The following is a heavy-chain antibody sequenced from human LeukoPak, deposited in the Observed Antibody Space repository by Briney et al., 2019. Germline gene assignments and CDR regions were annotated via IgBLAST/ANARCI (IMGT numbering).Heavy chain of an antibody. J-gene: IGHJ4*02. CDR3: ARYPPSGSSWYVGDY. CDR1: GYTLTGYY. CDR2: INPNSGGT. D-gene: IGHD6-13*01. Sequence: ASVKVSCKASGYTLTGYYMHWVRQAPGQGLEWMGWINPNSGGTNYAQKFQGRVTMTRDTSISTAYMELSRLRSDDTAVYYCARYPPSGSSWYVGDYWGQGTLVTVSS. V-gene: IGHV1-2*02.